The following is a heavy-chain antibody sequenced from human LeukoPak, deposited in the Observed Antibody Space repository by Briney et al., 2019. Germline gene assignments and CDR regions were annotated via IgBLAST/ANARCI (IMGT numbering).Heavy chain of an antibody. D-gene: IGHD3-3*01. CDR2: ISSSSSTI. Sequence: GGSLRLSCAASGFTFSSYSMNWVRQAPGKGLEWVSYISSSSSTIYYADSVKGRFTISRDNAKNSLYLQINSLRDEDTAVYYCARDERRYYDFWSGYSHYYMDVWGKGTTVTVSS. V-gene: IGHV3-48*02. CDR1: GFTFSSYS. CDR3: ARDERRYYDFWSGYSHYYMDV. J-gene: IGHJ6*03.